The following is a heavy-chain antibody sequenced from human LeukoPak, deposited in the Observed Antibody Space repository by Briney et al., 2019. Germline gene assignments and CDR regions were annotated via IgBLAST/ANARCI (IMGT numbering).Heavy chain of an antibody. CDR2: ISSDGSYK. CDR3: AKDRVYDYVWGSYRYFDY. J-gene: IGHJ4*02. Sequence: HSGGSLRLSCAASGFTFSSHALHWVRQAPGKGLEWVAVISSDGSYKYYADSVKGRFTISRDNSKNTLYLQMNSLRAEDTAVYYCAKDRVYDYVWGSYRYFDYWGQGTLVTVSS. D-gene: IGHD3-16*02. V-gene: IGHV3-30*04. CDR1: GFTFSSHA.